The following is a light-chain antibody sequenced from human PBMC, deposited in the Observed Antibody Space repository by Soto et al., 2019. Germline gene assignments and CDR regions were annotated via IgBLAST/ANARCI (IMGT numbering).Light chain of an antibody. CDR3: QQTYSNRLS. CDR1: QSISTF. CDR2: ASS. Sequence: DIQMTQSPSYLSASVGDRITITCRASQSISTFVNWYQQKGGKAPKLLIHASSTLPSGVPSRFSGTGSGTDFTLTISDLQPEDCATYYCQQTYSNRLSFGGGNKVDIK. V-gene: IGKV1-39*01. J-gene: IGKJ4*01.